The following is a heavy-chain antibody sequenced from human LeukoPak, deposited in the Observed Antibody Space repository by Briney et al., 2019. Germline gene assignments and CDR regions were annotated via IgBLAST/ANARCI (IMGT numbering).Heavy chain of an antibody. CDR2: ISSSSSYI. CDR3: ARDKADYDSSGFDY. D-gene: IGHD3-22*01. J-gene: IGHJ4*02. V-gene: IGHV3-21*01. CDR1: GFTFSSYS. Sequence: KSGGSLRLSCAASGFTFSSYSMNWVRQAPGKGLEWVSSISSSSSYIYYADSVKVRFTISRDDAKNSLYLQMNSLRAEDTAVYYCARDKADYDSSGFDYWGQGTLVTVSS.